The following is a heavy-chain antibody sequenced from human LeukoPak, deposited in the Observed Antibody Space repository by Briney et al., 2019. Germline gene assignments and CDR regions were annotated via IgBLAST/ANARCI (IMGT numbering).Heavy chain of an antibody. V-gene: IGHV3-15*01. Sequence: GGSLRLSCAASGFTFSNAWMTWVRQAPGKGLEWVGRITKKADGGTAVYAPPVNGRFTISRDDSKDMLYLQMNSLKTEDTAVYYCAKGDTAMVIVVWFDPWGQGTLVTVSS. J-gene: IGHJ5*02. CDR1: GFTFSNAW. CDR2: ITKKADGGTA. CDR3: AKGDTAMVIVVWFDP. D-gene: IGHD5-18*01.